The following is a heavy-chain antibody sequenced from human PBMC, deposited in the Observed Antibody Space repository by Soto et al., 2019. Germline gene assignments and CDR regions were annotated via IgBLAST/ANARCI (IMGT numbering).Heavy chain of an antibody. J-gene: IGHJ4*02. Sequence: ESGGGFVQPGGSLKLSCVASGFSFGNSPMSWVRQAPGRGLEWVSAITEAGGGIYYATSVKGRFVVSRDNSKNTLFLEMNNLRVDDTATYYCAKNLPVGGVCYWCPPANWGQGVVVTVSS. CDR1: GFSFGNSP. CDR2: ITEAGGGI. D-gene: IGHD2-21*02. CDR3: AKNLPVGGVCYWCPPAN. V-gene: IGHV3-23*01.